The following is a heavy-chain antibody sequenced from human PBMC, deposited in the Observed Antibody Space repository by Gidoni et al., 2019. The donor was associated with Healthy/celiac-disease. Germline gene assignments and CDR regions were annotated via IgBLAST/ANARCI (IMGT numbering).Heavy chain of an antibody. Sequence: QVQLQESGPGLVKPSETLSPTCAVSGYSLSSGYYWGWIRQPPGKGLEWIGSIYHSGSTYYNPSLKSRVTISVDTSKNQFSLKLSSMTAADTAVYYCAGTEDSSALWDYWGQGTLVTVSS. CDR3: AGTEDSSALWDY. CDR2: IYHSGST. V-gene: IGHV4-38-2*01. CDR1: GYSLSSGYY. D-gene: IGHD6-19*01. J-gene: IGHJ4*02.